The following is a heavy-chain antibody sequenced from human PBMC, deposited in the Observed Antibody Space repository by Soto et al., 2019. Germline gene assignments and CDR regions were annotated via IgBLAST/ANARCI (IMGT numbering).Heavy chain of an antibody. Sequence: GESLKISCKGSGYSFTSYWIGWVRQMPGKGLEWMGIIYPGDSDTRYSPSFQGQVTISADKSISTAYLQWSSLKASDTAMYYCARSAVVVAATYYFDYWGQGTLVTVS. CDR3: ARSAVVVAATYYFDY. CDR2: IYPGDSDT. V-gene: IGHV5-51*01. D-gene: IGHD2-15*01. CDR1: GYSFTSYW. J-gene: IGHJ4*02.